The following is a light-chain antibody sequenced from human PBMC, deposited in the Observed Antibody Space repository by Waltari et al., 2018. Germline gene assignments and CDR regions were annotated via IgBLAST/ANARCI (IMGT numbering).Light chain of an antibody. V-gene: IGKV1-39*01. Sequence: DIQMTQSPSSLSASVGDRVTITCRASQSISSYLNWYQQKPGKAPKLLIYAASSLQSGVPSRFSGSGSGTDFTLTISSLQPEDFATYYCQQLTSYSIPFGQGTRLEIK. CDR1: QSISSY. CDR2: AAS. CDR3: QQLTSYSIP. J-gene: IGKJ5*01.